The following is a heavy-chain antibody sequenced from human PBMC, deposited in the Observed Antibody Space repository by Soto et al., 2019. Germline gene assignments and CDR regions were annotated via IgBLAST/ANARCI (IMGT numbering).Heavy chain of an antibody. CDR2: ISAYNGNT. D-gene: IGHD6-19*01. V-gene: IGHV1-18*01. Sequence: ASVKVSCKASGYTFTSYGISWVRQAPGQGLEWMGWISAYNGNTNYAQKLQGRGIMTTATSTSTAYMARRSLRSDDTAVYYCARDSSGIAVAGADAFDIWGQGTMVTVSS. CDR1: GYTFTSYG. CDR3: ARDSSGIAVAGADAFDI. J-gene: IGHJ3*02.